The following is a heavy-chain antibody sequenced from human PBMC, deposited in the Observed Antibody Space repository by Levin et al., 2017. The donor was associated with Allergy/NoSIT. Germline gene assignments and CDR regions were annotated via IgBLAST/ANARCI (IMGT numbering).Heavy chain of an antibody. V-gene: IGHV4-4*07. J-gene: IGHJ4*02. CDR1: GGSVSTDY. CDR2: IYTSGSP. D-gene: IGHD5-18*01. Sequence: GSLRLSCAVSGGSVSTDYWSWIRQPAGKGLEWIGRIYTSGSPTYNPSLKSRVTMSIDTSKNQFSLRLSSVTAADTAVYYCAREHLWYQGDFDYWGQGALVTVSS. CDR3: AREHLWYQGDFDY.